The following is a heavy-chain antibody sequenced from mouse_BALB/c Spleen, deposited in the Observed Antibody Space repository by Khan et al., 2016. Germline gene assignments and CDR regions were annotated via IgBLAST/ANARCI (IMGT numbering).Heavy chain of an antibody. Sequence: EVQLQESGPGLVKPSQSLSLTCTVTGYSITSDYAWNWIRQFPGNKLEWMGYISCSGSTSYNPSLKSRISITRDTSKNQFFLQLNSVTTKDTATYYCARDYYGSSYFDYWGQGTTLTVSS. J-gene: IGHJ2*01. CDR2: ISCSGST. V-gene: IGHV3-2*02. D-gene: IGHD1-1*01. CDR1: GYSITSDYA. CDR3: ARDYYGSSYFDY.